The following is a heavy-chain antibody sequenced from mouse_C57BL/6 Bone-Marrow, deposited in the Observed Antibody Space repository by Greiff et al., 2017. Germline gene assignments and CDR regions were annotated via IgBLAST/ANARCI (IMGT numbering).Heavy chain of an antibody. CDR1: GYTFTDYE. V-gene: IGHV1-15*01. CDR3: TRGYYGEDWFAY. D-gene: IGHD1-1*01. CDR2: IDPETGGT. J-gene: IGHJ3*01. Sequence: VQLMQSGAELVRPGASVTLSCTASGYTFTDYEMHWVKQTPVHGLEWIGAIDPETGGTAYNQKFKGKAILTADKYASTGYMELHSLTSEDSAVYSCTRGYYGEDWFAYWGQGTLVTVSA.